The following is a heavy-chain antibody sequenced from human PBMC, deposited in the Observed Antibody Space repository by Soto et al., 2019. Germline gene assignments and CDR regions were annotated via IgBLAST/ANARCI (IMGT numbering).Heavy chain of an antibody. V-gene: IGHV1-18*01. CDR3: ASWWSDDPSLGWFDP. CDR2: ISAYNGNT. D-gene: IGHD2-15*01. Sequence: QVQLVQSGAEVKKPGASVKVSCKASGYTFTSYGISWVRQAPGQGLEWMGWISAYNGNTNYAQKLQGRVTMTTDTATSTAYMEMRSLRSDDTAVYYCASWWSDDPSLGWFDPWGQGTLVTVSS. J-gene: IGHJ5*02. CDR1: GYTFTSYG.